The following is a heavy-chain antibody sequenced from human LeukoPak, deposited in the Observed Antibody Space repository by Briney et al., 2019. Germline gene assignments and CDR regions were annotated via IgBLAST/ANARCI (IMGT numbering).Heavy chain of an antibody. J-gene: IGHJ3*02. D-gene: IGHD6-19*01. V-gene: IGHV1-18*01. CDR3: ARAGGWAKEDYKADAFHI. CDR2: ISPYKGNT. Sequence: ASVKVSRKASGYTFTNFGISWVRQAPGQGLEWMGWISPYKGNTDYAQNLQGRVTMTTDTSTSTAYMELRSLRSDDTAVYYCARAGGWAKEDYKADAFHIWGQGTMVTVSS. CDR1: GYTFTNFG.